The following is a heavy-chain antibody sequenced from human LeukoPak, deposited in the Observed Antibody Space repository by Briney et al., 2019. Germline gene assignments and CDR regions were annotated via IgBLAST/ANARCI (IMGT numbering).Heavy chain of an antibody. Sequence: GASVKVSCKASGGSFSNFAISWVRQAPGQGLEWMGIINPSGGSTSYAQKFQGRVTMTRDTSTSTVYMELSSLRSEDTAVYYCARDLNLNPNSGYLFDYWGQGTLVTVSS. CDR2: INPSGGST. J-gene: IGHJ4*02. CDR3: ARDLNLNPNSGYLFDY. CDR1: GGSFSNFA. D-gene: IGHD5-12*01. V-gene: IGHV1-46*01.